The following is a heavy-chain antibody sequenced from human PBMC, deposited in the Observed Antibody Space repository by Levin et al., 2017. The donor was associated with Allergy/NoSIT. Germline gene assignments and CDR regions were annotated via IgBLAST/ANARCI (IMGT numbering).Heavy chain of an antibody. D-gene: IGHD2-15*01. Sequence: GESLKISCKASEYTFTSYTMHWVRQAPGQRLEWMGWITASNGNTRYSQNFQGRVTISSDTSASTVYMELSSLRSEDTAVYYCARQVALGTFDIWGQGTMVAVSS. CDR1: EYTFTSYT. CDR2: ITASNGNT. J-gene: IGHJ3*02. CDR3: ARQVALGTFDI. V-gene: IGHV1-3*01.